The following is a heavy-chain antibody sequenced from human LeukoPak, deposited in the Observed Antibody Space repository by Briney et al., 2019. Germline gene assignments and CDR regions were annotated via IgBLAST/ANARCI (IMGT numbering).Heavy chain of an antibody. J-gene: IGHJ6*03. CDR3: ARDRGYSGYGTYYYYMDV. D-gene: IGHD5-12*01. CDR1: GFTFSSYW. Sequence: GESLKISCAASGFTFSSYWMHWVRLAPGKGLVWVSRINSDGSYTNYADSVKGRFIISRDNVKNTVYPQMNSLRADDTAVYYCARDRGYSGYGTYYYYMDVWGKGTTVTVSS. V-gene: IGHV3-74*01. CDR2: INSDGSYT.